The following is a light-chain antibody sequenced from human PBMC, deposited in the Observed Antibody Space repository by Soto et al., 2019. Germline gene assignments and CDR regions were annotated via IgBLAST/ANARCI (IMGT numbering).Light chain of an antibody. CDR1: SSDVGGYNY. CDR3: SSYTSSSTPYA. CDR2: DVS. V-gene: IGLV2-14*01. Sequence: QPALTQPASVSGSPGRSITISCTGTSSDVGGYNYVSWYQQHPGKAPKLMIYDVSNRPSGVSNRFSGSKSGNTASLTISGLQAEDEADYYCSSYTSSSTPYAFGTGTKVTVL. J-gene: IGLJ1*01.